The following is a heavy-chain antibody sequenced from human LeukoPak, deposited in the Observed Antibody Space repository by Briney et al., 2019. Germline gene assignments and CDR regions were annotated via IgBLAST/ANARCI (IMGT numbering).Heavy chain of an antibody. CDR1: GGSISSYY. D-gene: IGHD6-25*01. Sequence: SETLSLTCTVSGGSISSYYWSWIRQPPGKGPEWIGYIYYSGSTNYNPSLKSRVTISVDTSKNQFSLKLSYVTAADTAVYYCARAAYSSAVYYYGMDVWGKGTTVTVSS. J-gene: IGHJ6*04. V-gene: IGHV4-59*01. CDR2: IYYSGST. CDR3: ARAAYSSAVYYYGMDV.